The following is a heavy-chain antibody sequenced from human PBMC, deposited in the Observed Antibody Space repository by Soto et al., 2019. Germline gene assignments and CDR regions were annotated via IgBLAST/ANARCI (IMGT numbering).Heavy chain of an antibody. CDR2: ISPGGDRI. Sequence: GGSLGLGWVASGFMFDSYAMNWVRQAPGKGLEWVSYISPGGDRIYYAESLKGRITISRDNARNSLSLQMNILSDEDTAVYYCTKSADSAGWGVDFWGQGTLVTVSS. CDR1: GFMFDSYA. V-gene: IGHV3-48*02. J-gene: IGHJ4*02. D-gene: IGHD6-19*01. CDR3: TKSADSAGWGVDF.